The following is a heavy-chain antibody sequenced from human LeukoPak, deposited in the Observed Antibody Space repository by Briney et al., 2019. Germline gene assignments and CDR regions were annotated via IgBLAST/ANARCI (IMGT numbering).Heavy chain of an antibody. J-gene: IGHJ4*02. CDR2: SADGSTTK. D-gene: IGHD3-16*02. CDR1: GFPFGDFG. CDR3: ARRSLEGFDY. V-gene: IGHV3-48*04. Sequence: PGGSLRLSREVSGFPFGDFGMSWVREARGKGLEWVSYSADGSTTKYYADSVKGRFIISRDNAKKSLYLKMNSLRAEDTAVYYCARRSLEGFDYWGQGTLVTVSS.